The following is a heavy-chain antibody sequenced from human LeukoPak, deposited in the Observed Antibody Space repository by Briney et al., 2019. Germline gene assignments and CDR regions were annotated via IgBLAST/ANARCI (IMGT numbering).Heavy chain of an antibody. J-gene: IGHJ4*02. CDR1: GGSISSGDYY. Sequence: SETLSLXCTVSGGSISSGDYYWSWIRQPPGKGLEWIGYIYYSGSTYYNPSLKSRVTISVDTSKNQFSLKLSSVTAADTAVYYCAISSTSCYEYWGQGTLVTVSS. CDR2: IYYSGST. D-gene: IGHD2-2*01. CDR3: AISSTSCYEY. V-gene: IGHV4-30-4*08.